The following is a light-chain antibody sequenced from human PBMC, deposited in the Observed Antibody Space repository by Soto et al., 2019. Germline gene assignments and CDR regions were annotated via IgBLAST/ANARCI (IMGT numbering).Light chain of an antibody. CDR1: SSDVGSYDY. V-gene: IGLV2-11*01. CDR2: DVS. Sequence: QSVLIQPPSVSGSPGQSVTISCTGTSSDVGSYDYVSWYQQHPGKAPKLMIYDVSKRPSGVPDRFSGSKSGNTASLTISGLQAEDEADYYCCSYAGSYNYVFGTGTKVTVL. CDR3: CSYAGSYNYV. J-gene: IGLJ1*01.